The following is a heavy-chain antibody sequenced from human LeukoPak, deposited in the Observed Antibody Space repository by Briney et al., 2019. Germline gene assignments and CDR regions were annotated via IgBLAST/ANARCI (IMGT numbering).Heavy chain of an antibody. J-gene: IGHJ4*02. CDR2: ISSSSSHI. V-gene: IGHV3-21*01. D-gene: IGHD1-26*01. CDR1: GFTFSSYN. Sequence: GGSLRLSCAASGFTFSSYNMNWDRQAPGKGLEWVSCISSSSSHIFYAGSVQGRFTISRDNAKNSLYLQMNSLRAEDTAVYYCARGRLVGATTVDYWGQGTLVTVSS. CDR3: ARGRLVGATTVDY.